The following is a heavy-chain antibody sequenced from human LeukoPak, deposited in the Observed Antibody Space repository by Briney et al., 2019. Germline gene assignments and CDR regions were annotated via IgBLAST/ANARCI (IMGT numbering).Heavy chain of an antibody. V-gene: IGHV4-59*08. D-gene: IGHD1-26*01. CDR1: GGSISSYY. Sequence: SETLSLTCSVSGGSISSYYWSWIRQPPGKGLEWIGCIYYSGSTNYNPSLKSRVTISVDTSKNQFSLKLSSVTAADTAVYYCAKSGSPYWYFDLWGRGTLVTVSS. J-gene: IGHJ2*01. CDR2: IYYSGST. CDR3: AKSGSPYWYFDL.